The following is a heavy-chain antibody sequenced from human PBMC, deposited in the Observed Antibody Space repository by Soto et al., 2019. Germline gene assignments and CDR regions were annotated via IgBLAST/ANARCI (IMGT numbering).Heavy chain of an antibody. D-gene: IGHD3-9*01. CDR3: AKVASTFLTNFYKAYFDY. Sequence: PGGSLRLSCAASGLTFRNHGMSWVRQAPGKGLEWVSDISGNGDSTYYSDSVRGRFTISRDNSKNTLSLQMNSLRAEDTAVYYCAKVASTFLTNFYKAYFDYWGQGALVTVSS. CDR2: ISGNGDST. CDR1: GLTFRNHG. V-gene: IGHV3-23*01. J-gene: IGHJ4*02.